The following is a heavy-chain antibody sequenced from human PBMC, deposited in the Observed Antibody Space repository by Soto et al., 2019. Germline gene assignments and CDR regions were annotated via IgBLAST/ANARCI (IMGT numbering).Heavy chain of an antibody. J-gene: IGHJ6*02. CDR3: ARDHYGVDL. V-gene: IGHV3-23*01. CDR2: VTANGGAT. Sequence: GGSLRLSCAASGFTFSNYAMSWVRQAPGKGLEWVSVVTANGGATYYADSMKGRFTISRDNSKNTVYLQINSLRAEDTAVYYCARDHYGVDLWGQGATVTVSS. CDR1: GFTFSNYA.